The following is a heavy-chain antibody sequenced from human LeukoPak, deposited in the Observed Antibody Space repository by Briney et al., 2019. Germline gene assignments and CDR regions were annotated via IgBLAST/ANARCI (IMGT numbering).Heavy chain of an antibody. Sequence: GGSLRLSCAASGFTFSSYAMSWVRQAPGKGLEWVSAISGSGGSTYYADSVKGRFTISRENSKNTLYLQMNSLRAEDTAVYYCARGSVYYYDSSGYSKDYWGQGTLVTVSS. V-gene: IGHV3-23*01. J-gene: IGHJ4*02. CDR3: ARGSVYYYDSSGYSKDY. CDR1: GFTFSSYA. CDR2: ISGSGGST. D-gene: IGHD3-22*01.